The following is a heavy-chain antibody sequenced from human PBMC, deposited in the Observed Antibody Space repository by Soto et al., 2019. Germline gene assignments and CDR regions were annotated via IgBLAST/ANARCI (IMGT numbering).Heavy chain of an antibody. CDR1: GFTFSSYA. V-gene: IGHV3-23*01. CDR2: ISGSGGST. J-gene: IGHJ6*02. CDR3: AKVLRIAAAGTHYYYYYGMDV. Sequence: PGGSLRLSCAASGFTFSSYAMSWVRQAPGKGLEWVSAISGSGGSTYYADSVKGRFTISRDNSKNTLYLQMNSLRAEDTAVYYCAKVLRIAAAGTHYYYYYGMDVWGQRTTVTVSS. D-gene: IGHD6-13*01.